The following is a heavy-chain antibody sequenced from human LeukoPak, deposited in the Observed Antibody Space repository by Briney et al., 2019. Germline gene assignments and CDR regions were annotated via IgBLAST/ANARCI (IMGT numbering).Heavy chain of an antibody. CDR2: ISGYNGNT. CDR1: GYTFTSYG. CDR3: ARAGFLYYMDV. Sequence: ASVKVSCKASGYTFTSYGIGWVRQAPGQGLEWMGWISGYNGNTDHAQKLQGRVTMTTDTSTSTAYMELRSLRSDDTAVYYCARAGFLYYMDVWGKGTTVTVSS. J-gene: IGHJ6*03. V-gene: IGHV1-18*01. D-gene: IGHD3-10*01.